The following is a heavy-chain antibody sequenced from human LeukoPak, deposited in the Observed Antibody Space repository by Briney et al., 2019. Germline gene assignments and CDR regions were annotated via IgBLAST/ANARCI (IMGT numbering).Heavy chain of an antibody. CDR3: AGADYGYMDV. CDR1: GGSISSGSYY. CDR2: IYGSGST. Sequence: SETLSLTCTVSGGSISSGSYYWTWIRQPPGKGLECIGYIYGSGSTNYNPSLKSRVTISVDTSKNQFSLKLTSVTAADTAVYYCAGADYGYMDVWGKGTTVTVSS. J-gene: IGHJ6*03. D-gene: IGHD4/OR15-4a*01. V-gene: IGHV4-61*01.